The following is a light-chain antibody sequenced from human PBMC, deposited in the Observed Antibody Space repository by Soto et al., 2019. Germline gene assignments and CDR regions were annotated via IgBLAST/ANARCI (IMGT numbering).Light chain of an antibody. CDR3: QQYGSSPLT. V-gene: IGKV3-20*01. Sequence: EIVLTQSPGTLSLSPGERATLSCRASQSVSYYLAWYQQKPGQAPRLLIYGASNRATGIPDRFSGSGSGTDFTLTISRLEPEDFAVYYCQQYGSSPLTFGGGTKVDIK. CDR2: GAS. CDR1: QSVSYY. J-gene: IGKJ4*01.